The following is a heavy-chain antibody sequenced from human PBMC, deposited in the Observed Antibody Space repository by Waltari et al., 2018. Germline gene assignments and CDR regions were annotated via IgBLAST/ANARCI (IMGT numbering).Heavy chain of an antibody. CDR2: IYDSGRT. CDR1: GGSVSSGSYY. Sequence: QVQLQESGPGLVKPSETLSLTCTVSGGSVSSGSYYWSWLRQPPGKGLEWIGYIYDSGRTNYNPSLKSRVTRSVDTSKNQFSLKLSSVTAADTAVYYCARDTLRGQLWDNYGMDVWGQGTTVTVSS. D-gene: IGHD5-18*01. V-gene: IGHV4-61*01. J-gene: IGHJ6*02. CDR3: ARDTLRGQLWDNYGMDV.